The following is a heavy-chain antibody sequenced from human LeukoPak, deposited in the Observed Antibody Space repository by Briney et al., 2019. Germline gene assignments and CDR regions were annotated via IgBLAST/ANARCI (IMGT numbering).Heavy chain of an antibody. D-gene: IGHD3-22*01. J-gene: IGHJ4*02. CDR2: IYPGDSDT. CDR1: GYSFTSYW. CDR3: ARLPHYYDSSGFPDY. V-gene: IGHV5-51*01. Sequence: PGESLKISCKGSGYSFTSYWIGWVRQLPGKGLEWMGIIYPGDSDTRYSPSFQGQVTISADKSISTAYLQWSSLKASDTAMYYCARLPHYYDSSGFPDYWGQGTLVTVSS.